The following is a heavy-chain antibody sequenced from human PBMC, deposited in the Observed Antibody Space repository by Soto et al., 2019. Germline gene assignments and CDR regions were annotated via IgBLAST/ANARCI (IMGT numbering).Heavy chain of an antibody. CDR3: ARGFLTYDFWSGYGPYGMDV. CDR1: GGSISSGGYY. D-gene: IGHD3-3*01. J-gene: IGHJ6*02. Sequence: SETLSLTCTVSGGSISSGGYYWSWIRQHPGKGLEWIGYIYCSGSTYYNPSLKSRVTISVDTSKNQFSLKLSSVTAADTAVYYCARGFLTYDFWSGYGPYGMDVWGQGTTVTVS. V-gene: IGHV4-31*03. CDR2: IYCSGST.